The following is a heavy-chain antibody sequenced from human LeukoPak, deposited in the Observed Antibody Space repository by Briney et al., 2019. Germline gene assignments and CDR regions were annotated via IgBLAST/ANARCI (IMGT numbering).Heavy chain of an antibody. Sequence: PGGYLTFSCAASGFTFSNHAMSWDRQAPGRGLEWVSTVTGDGDSTYYADSVMGRLSISRDNSKNTLSLQMNSLRADDTAMYYCARHVESWGSFDYWGQG. D-gene: IGHD6-13*01. CDR2: VTGDGDST. J-gene: IGHJ4*02. CDR1: GFTFSNHA. CDR3: ARHVESWGSFDY. V-gene: IGHV3-23*01.